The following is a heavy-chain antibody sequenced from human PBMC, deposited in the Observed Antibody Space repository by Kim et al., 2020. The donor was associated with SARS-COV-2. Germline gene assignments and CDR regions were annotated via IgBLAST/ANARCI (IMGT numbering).Heavy chain of an antibody. D-gene: IGHD2-2*03. CDR1: GFTFTGYA. CDR3: MKGGWGWIWDH. V-gene: IGHV3-23*01. Sequence: GGSLRLSCTTSGFTFTGYAMSWVRQAPGKGLEWVSSIDGSDGTTYYVDSVKGRFTISRDNSKNTLYLQMSNLRADDTAVYYCMKGGWGWIWDHW. CDR2: IDGSDGTT. J-gene: IGHJ1*01.